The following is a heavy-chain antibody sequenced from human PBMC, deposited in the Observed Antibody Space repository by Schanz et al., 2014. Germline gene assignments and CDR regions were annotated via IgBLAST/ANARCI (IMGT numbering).Heavy chain of an antibody. CDR3: AKDSNPSTDDLRRDQPDA. D-gene: IGHD3-16*01. Sequence: EVPLLESGGGLVQPGGSLRLSCAASGFPFSSYAMSWVRQAPGKGLEWVANIQEDGSVKDYVDSVKGRFTISRDNAKNALYLQMSSLTGDDTALYYGAKDSNPSTDDLRRDQPDAWGQGTRVTVSS. J-gene: IGHJ5*02. CDR1: GFPFSSYA. CDR2: IQEDGSVK. V-gene: IGHV3-7*05.